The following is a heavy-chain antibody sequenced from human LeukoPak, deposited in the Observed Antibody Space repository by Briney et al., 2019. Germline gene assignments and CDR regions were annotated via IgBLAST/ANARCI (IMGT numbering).Heavy chain of an antibody. Sequence: AGGSLRLSCAASGFTFSSYGMHWVRQAPGKGLEWVAFIRYDGSNKYYADSVKGRFTISRDNSKNTLYLQMNSLRAEDTAVYYCAKPQSLGYCSGGSCFPVGYYYYYMDVWGKGTTVTVSS. J-gene: IGHJ6*03. CDR2: IRYDGSNK. CDR3: AKPQSLGYCSGGSCFPVGYYYYYMDV. CDR1: GFTFSSYG. V-gene: IGHV3-30*02. D-gene: IGHD2-15*01.